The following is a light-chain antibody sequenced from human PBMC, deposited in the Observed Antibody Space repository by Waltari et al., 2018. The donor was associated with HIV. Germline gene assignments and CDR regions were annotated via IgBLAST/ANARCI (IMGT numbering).Light chain of an antibody. J-gene: IGLJ2*01. CDR2: EVS. CDR3: SSYAGSINVL. V-gene: IGLV2-8*01. Sequence: QSALTQPPSASGSPGQSVTIPCTGTSRDVGGYNYVSWYQQHPGKAPKLLIAEVSKRPSGVPDRFSGSKSGNTASLTVSGLQAEDEADYYCSSYAGSINVLFGGGTKLAVL. CDR1: SRDVGGYNY.